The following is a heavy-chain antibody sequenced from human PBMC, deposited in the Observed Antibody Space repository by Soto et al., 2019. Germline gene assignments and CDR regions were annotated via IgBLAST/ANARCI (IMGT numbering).Heavy chain of an antibody. CDR1: GYNFTRFG. J-gene: IGHJ6*02. V-gene: IGHV1-18*01. D-gene: IGHD6-13*01. Sequence: QFQLVQSGAEVKKPGASVKVSCKASGYNFTRFGISWVRQAPGHGLEWMGWMGAHSGHTRQAQKFQGRLTMTTDASRNTAYIDLRSLTSDETALYHCGREGQQLAQEDFYPFNGMDVWGQGTTVIVSS. CDR2: MGAHSGHT. CDR3: GREGQQLAQEDFYPFNGMDV.